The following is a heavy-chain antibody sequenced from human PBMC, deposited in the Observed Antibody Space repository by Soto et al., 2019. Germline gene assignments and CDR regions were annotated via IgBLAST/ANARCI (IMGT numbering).Heavy chain of an antibody. J-gene: IGHJ5*02. CDR3: ARGFPEGGNWFDP. V-gene: IGHV4-31*03. CDR2: IDYGGST. D-gene: IGHD1-26*01. Sequence: QVQLQESGPGPVKPSQTLSLTCTVSGGSISSGGYYWSWIRQHPGKGLEWIGSIDYGGSTYYNPSLKSRVTISVATSKNRFSLQLSAVTAADTAVYYCARGFPEGGNWFDPWGQGTLVTVSS. CDR1: GGSISSGGYY.